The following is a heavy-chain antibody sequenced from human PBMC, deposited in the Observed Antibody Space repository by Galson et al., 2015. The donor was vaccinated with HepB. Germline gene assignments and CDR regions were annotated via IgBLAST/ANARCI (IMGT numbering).Heavy chain of an antibody. J-gene: IGHJ6*02. CDR1: GFTFSSYA. CDR3: AREGSRDVAYGMDV. CDR2: ISYDGSNK. Sequence: SLRLSCAASGFTFSSYAMHWVRQAPGKGLEWVAVISYDGSNKYYADSVKGRFTISRDNSKNTLYLQMNSLRAEDTAVYYCAREGSRDVAYGMDVWGQGTTVTVSS. V-gene: IGHV3-30*04.